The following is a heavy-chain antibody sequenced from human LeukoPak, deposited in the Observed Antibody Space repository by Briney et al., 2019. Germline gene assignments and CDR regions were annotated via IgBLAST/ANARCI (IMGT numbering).Heavy chain of an antibody. Sequence: GASVKVSCKASGYTFTSHYMHWVRQAPGQGLEWMGLINPSGSSTLYAQKFQGRVTMTRDMSTTTDYMELSSLRSDDTAVYYCATALKYSSGWRIGFDYWGQGTLVTVSS. CDR2: INPSGSST. J-gene: IGHJ4*02. CDR1: GYTFTSHY. D-gene: IGHD6-19*01. V-gene: IGHV1-46*01. CDR3: ATALKYSSGWRIGFDY.